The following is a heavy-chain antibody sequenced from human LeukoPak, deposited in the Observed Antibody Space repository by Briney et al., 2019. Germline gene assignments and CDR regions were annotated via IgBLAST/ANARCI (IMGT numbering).Heavy chain of an antibody. CDR3: ARVVHPYDYESSGLTYDAFDI. CDR2: INTNTGNP. Sequence: ASVKVSCKASGYTFTIYAMNWVRQAPGQGLEWMGWINTNTGNPTYAQGFTGRFVFSLDTSVSTAYLQISSLKAEDTAVYYCARVVHPYDYESSGLTYDAFDIWGQGTMVTVSS. V-gene: IGHV7-4-1*02. CDR1: GYTFTIYA. J-gene: IGHJ3*02. D-gene: IGHD3-22*01.